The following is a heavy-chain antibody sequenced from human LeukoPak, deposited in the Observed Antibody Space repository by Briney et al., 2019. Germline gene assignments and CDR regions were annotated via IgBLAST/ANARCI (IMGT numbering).Heavy chain of an antibody. CDR1: GGSISSYY. CDR2: IYTSGST. J-gene: IGHJ3*02. CDR3: ARDRLRAAGSYDAFDI. D-gene: IGHD6-13*01. V-gene: IGHV4-4*07. Sequence: PSETLSLTCTVSGGSISSYYWSWIRQPPGKGLEWIGRIYTSGSTNYNPSLKSRVTMSVDTSKNQFSLKLSSVTAADTAVYYCARDRLRAAGSYDAFDIWGQGTMVTVSS.